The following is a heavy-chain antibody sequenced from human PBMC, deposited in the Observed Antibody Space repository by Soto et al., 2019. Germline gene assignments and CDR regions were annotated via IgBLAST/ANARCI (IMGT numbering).Heavy chain of an antibody. CDR2: IIPIFGTA. D-gene: IGHD5-12*01. Sequence: SVKVSCKVSGGTFSSYAISWVRQAPGQGLEWMGGIIPIFGTASYAQKFQGRVTITADESTSTAYMELSSLRSEDTAVYYCARGSVVATMGYYYYYGMDVWGQGTTVTVSS. CDR3: ARGSVVATMGYYYYYGMDV. CDR1: GGTFSSYA. V-gene: IGHV1-69*13. J-gene: IGHJ6*02.